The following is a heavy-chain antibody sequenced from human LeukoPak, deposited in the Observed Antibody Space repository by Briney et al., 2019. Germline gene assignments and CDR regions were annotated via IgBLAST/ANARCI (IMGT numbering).Heavy chain of an antibody. CDR3: ASVGIADAFDI. J-gene: IGHJ3*02. CDR2: INHSGST. CDR1: GGSFSGYY. V-gene: IGHV4-34*01. Sequence: SETLSLTCAVYGGSFSGYYWSWIRQPPGKGLEWIGEINHSGSTNYNPSLKSRVTISVDTSKNQFSLKLSSVTAADTAVCYCASVGIADAFDIWGQGTMVTVSS. D-gene: IGHD6-13*01.